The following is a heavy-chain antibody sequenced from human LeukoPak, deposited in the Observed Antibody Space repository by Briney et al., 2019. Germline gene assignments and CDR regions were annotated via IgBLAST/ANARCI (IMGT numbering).Heavy chain of an antibody. CDR1: GGSFSGYY. D-gene: IGHD2-2*01. CDR3: ASRSYCSSTSCYDFDY. V-gene: IGHV4-34*01. J-gene: IGHJ4*02. Sequence: SETLSLTCAVYGGSFSGYYWSWIRQPPGKGLEWIGEINHSGSTNYNPSLKSRVTISVDTSKNQFSLKLSPVSAADTAVYYSASRSYCSSTSCYDFDYWGQGTLVTVSS. CDR2: INHSGST.